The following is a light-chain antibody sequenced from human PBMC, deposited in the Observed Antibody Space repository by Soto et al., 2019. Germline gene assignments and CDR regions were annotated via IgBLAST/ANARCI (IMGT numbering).Light chain of an antibody. CDR3: QSYDRSLSGLYV. CDR1: SSNIGAGYD. Sequence: QSVLTQPPSVSGAPGQRVTISCTGSSSNIGAGYDVHWYQQLPGTAPKLLIYGNSNRPSGVPDRFSGSKSGTSASLAITGLQAEDEADYYGQSYDRSLSGLYVFRTGTKLTVL. V-gene: IGLV1-40*01. J-gene: IGLJ1*01. CDR2: GNS.